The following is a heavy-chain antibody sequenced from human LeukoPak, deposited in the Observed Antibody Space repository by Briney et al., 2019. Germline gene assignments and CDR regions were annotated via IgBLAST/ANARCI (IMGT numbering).Heavy chain of an antibody. J-gene: IGHJ4*02. V-gene: IGHV3-23*01. CDR1: GFSFSTYN. CDR2: ISGSGGST. CDR3: AKDLPRLRLGFDY. Sequence: GGSLRLSCAASGFSFSTYNMNWVRQAPGKGLEWVSAISGSGGSTYYADSVKGRFTISRDNSKNTLYLQMNSLRAEDTAVYYCAKDLPRLRLGFDYWGQGTLVTVSS. D-gene: IGHD5-12*01.